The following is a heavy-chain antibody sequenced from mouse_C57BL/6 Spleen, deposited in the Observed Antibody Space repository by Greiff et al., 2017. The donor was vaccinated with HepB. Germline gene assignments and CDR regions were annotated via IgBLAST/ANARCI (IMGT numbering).Heavy chain of an antibody. V-gene: IGHV1-55*01. J-gene: IGHJ4*01. CDR3: ARRNSYYYAMDY. Sequence: QVQLKQSGAELVKPGASVKMSCKASGYTFTSYWITWVKQRPGQGLEWIGDIYPGSGSTNYNEKFKSKATLTVDTSSSTAYMQLSSLTSEDSAVYYCARRNSYYYAMDYWGQGTSVTVSS. CDR1: GYTFTSYW. CDR2: IYPGSGST.